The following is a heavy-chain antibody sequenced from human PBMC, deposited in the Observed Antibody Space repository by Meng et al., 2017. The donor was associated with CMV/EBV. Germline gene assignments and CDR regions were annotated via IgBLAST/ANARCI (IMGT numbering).Heavy chain of an antibody. CDR1: YW. V-gene: IGHV5-51*01. J-gene: IGHJ3*02. D-gene: IGHD3-22*01. CDR3: ARPFFSNHRYYYDSSGRDAFDI. Sequence: YWLGWVRHMPGKGLEWMGIIYPGDSDTSYSPSFHGQVTISADKSISTAYLQWRSLKASDTAMYYCARPFFSNHRYYYDSSGRDAFDIWGQGTMVTVSS. CDR2: IYPGDSDT.